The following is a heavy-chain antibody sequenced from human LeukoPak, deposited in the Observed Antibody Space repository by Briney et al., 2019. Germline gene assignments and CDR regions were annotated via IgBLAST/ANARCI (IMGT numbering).Heavy chain of an antibody. CDR2: INPSGGST. Sequence: ASVKVSCKASGYTFTSYYMHWVRQAPGQGLEWMGIINPSGGSTSYAQKFQGRVTMTRDMSTSTVYMELSSLRSEDTAVYYCARALSANTVTTGEFDYWGQGTLVTVSS. D-gene: IGHD4-17*01. CDR1: GYTFTSYY. CDR3: ARALSANTVTTGEFDY. V-gene: IGHV1-46*01. J-gene: IGHJ4*02.